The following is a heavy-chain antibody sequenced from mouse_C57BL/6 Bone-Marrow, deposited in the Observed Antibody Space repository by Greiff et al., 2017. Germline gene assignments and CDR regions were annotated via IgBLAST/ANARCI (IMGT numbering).Heavy chain of an antibody. CDR3: AKSIDDCGWDY. J-gene: IGHJ2*01. CDR1: GYSFTSYG. CDR2: IYIGNGYT. D-gene: IGHD2-13*01. Sequence: VQLQQSGAELVRPGSSVKMSCKTSGYSFTSYGINWVKQRPGQGLEWIGYIYIGNGYTKYNEKFKGKATLTSDTSSSTAYMQLISRTSEDSAIYFCAKSIDDCGWDYWGQGTTLTVSS. V-gene: IGHV1-58*01.